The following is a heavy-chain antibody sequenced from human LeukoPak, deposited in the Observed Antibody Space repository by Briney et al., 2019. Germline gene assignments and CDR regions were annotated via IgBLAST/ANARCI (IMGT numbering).Heavy chain of an antibody. Sequence: ASVKVSCKASGYTFTSYYIHWVRQAPGQGLEWMGVINVSGGGTTYAQRFQGRVTMTRDTSTSTVYMELSSLRSDDTAVYYCARGQGYSGSYSTRIWFDPWGQGTPVTVSS. D-gene: IGHD1-26*01. CDR3: ARGQGYSGSYSTRIWFDP. V-gene: IGHV1-46*01. CDR1: GYTFTSYY. CDR2: INVSGGGT. J-gene: IGHJ5*02.